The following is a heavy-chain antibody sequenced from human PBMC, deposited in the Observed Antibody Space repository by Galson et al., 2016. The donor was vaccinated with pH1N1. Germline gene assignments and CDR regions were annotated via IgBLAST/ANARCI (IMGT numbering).Heavy chain of an antibody. CDR1: GFTFISYT. CDR3: ATYCISTTCYEGSFDY. V-gene: IGHV3-21*01. J-gene: IGHJ4*02. Sequence: SLRLSCAASGFTFISYTMNWVRQAPGKGLEWVSYISSSGSYKNYADSVKGRFTISRDNVKNSLYLQMNSLRAEDTAIYYCATYCISTTCYEGSFDYWGQGTLVTVSS. CDR2: ISSSGSYK. D-gene: IGHD2-2*01.